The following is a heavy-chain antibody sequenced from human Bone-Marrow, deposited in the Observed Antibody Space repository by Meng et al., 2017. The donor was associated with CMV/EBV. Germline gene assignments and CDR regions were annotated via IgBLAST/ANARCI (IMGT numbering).Heavy chain of an antibody. D-gene: IGHD2-2*01. J-gene: IGHJ6*02. CDR2: INHSGST. V-gene: IGHV4-34*01. CDR1: GGSFSGYY. CDR3: ARNSLLPAAITYYYYGMNV. Sequence: SQTLSLTGAVHGGSFSGYYWSWIHQPPGKGLEWIGEINHSGSTNYNPSLKSRVTISVDTSKNQFSLKLSSVTSADTAVYYCARNSLLPAAITYYYYGMNVWGQGTTVPVSS.